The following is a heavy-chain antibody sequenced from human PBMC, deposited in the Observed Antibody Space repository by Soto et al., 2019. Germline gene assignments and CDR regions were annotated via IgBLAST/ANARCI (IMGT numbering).Heavy chain of an antibody. V-gene: IGHV5-10-1*01. CDR2: IDPSDSYT. CDR3: ARRESMSSYGMDV. Sequence: GESLKISCKGSGYSFTNYWISWVRQMPGKGLEWMGTIDPSDSYTNYSPSLQGHVTISADKSISTAYLQWSSLKASDTAMYYCARRESMSSYGMDVWGQGTTVTVSS. J-gene: IGHJ6*02. CDR1: GYSFTNYW.